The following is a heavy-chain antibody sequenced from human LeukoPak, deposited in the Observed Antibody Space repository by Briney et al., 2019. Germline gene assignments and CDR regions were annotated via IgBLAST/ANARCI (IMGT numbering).Heavy chain of an antibody. Sequence: PGGSLRLSCAASGFTFSGYWMHWVRQAPGKGLVWISRINSDGSTTNYAGSVKGRFTISRDNAKKTLYLQMNSLRAEDTAVYYCASRATVSTWAYYYYYMGVWGRGTTVTVSS. CDR1: GFTFSGYW. J-gene: IGHJ6*03. CDR3: ASRATVSTWAYYYYYMGV. D-gene: IGHD4-17*01. V-gene: IGHV3-74*01. CDR2: INSDGSTT.